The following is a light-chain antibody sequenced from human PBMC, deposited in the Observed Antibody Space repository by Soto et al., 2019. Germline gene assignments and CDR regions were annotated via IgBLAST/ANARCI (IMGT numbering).Light chain of an antibody. CDR3: QQYGSPPIT. V-gene: IGKV3-20*01. J-gene: IGKJ5*01. CDR2: GAS. Sequence: EIVSTQSPATLSLSPGGRAALSSRGSQSVSSYLAWYQQKPGQAPSLLIYGASSRAPGIPHSFSGSGSGTDFTLTISRLEPEDFAVYYCQQYGSPPITFGQGTRLEIK. CDR1: QSVSSY.